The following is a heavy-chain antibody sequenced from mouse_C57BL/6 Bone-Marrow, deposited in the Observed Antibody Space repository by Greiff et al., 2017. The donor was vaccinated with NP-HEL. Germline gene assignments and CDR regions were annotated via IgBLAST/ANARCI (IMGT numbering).Heavy chain of an antibody. D-gene: IGHD2-2*01. Sequence: EVKLMESGAELVRPGASVKLSCTASGFNIKDDYMHWVKQRPEQGLEWIGWIDPENGDTEYASKFQGKATITADTSSNTAYLQLSSLTSEDTAVYYCTSTMVTTWWYFDVWGTGTTVTVSS. CDR3: TSTMVTTWWYFDV. CDR1: GFNIKDDY. CDR2: IDPENGDT. J-gene: IGHJ1*03. V-gene: IGHV14-4*01.